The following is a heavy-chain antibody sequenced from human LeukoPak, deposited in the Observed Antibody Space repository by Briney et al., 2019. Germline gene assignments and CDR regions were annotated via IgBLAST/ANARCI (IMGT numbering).Heavy chain of an antibody. V-gene: IGHV4-34*01. Sequence: WETLSLTCAAYGGSFSGYYWSWIRQPPGKGLEWIGYIYHSGSTYYNPSLKSRVTISVDRSKNQFSLKLSSVTAADTAVYYCAREGDDAFDIWGQGTMVTVSS. CDR1: GGSFSGYY. J-gene: IGHJ3*02. CDR2: IYHSGST. CDR3: AREGDDAFDI.